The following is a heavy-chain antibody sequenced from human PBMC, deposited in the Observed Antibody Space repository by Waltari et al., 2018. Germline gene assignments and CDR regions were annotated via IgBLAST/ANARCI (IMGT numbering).Heavy chain of an antibody. CDR1: GFTFSSYD. V-gene: IGHV3-30*02. J-gene: IGHJ4*02. Sequence: QVHLVESGGGVVQPGGSLRLSCAASGFTFSSYDMHWVRQAPGKGLEGVAFIRYDGSNKYNADSVKGRFTISRDNSKNTLFLQMNSLRVEDTALYYCAKGVAVSSTDPAVHWGQGTLVTVSS. CDR2: IRYDGSNK. CDR3: AKGVAVSSTDPAVH. D-gene: IGHD1-1*01.